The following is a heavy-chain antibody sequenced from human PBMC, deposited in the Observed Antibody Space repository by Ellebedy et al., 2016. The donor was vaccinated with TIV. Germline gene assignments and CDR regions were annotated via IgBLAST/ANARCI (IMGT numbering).Heavy chain of an antibody. CDR1: GFTFNDYY. CDR2: ISSSGSTI. V-gene: IGHV3-11*01. J-gene: IGHJ6*02. Sequence: GESLKISXAASGFTFNDYYMSWIRQAPGKGLEWVSYISSSGSTIYYADSVKGRFTISRDNAKNSLYLQMNSLRAEDTAVYYCARERGASYYYGSGRNYGMDVWGQGTTVTVSS. D-gene: IGHD3-10*01. CDR3: ARERGASYYYGSGRNYGMDV.